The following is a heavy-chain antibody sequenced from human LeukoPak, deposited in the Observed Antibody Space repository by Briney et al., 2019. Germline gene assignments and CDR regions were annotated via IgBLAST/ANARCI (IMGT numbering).Heavy chain of an antibody. CDR1: GFTFSSYS. CDR3: AKGCQCPSGLSSWFDP. Sequence: HPGGSLRLSCAASGFTFSSYSMNWVRQAPGKGLEWVSGLSGSGDGQFYADSVEGRFTISRDIFNNIWYLQMNSLRAEDTAVYYCAKGCQCPSGLSSWFDPRGQGTLVAVSS. V-gene: IGHV3-23*01. CDR2: LSGSGDGQ. D-gene: IGHD1-14*01. J-gene: IGHJ5*02.